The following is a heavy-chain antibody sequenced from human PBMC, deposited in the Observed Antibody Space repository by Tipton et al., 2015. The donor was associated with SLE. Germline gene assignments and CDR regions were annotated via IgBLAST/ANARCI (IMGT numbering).Heavy chain of an antibody. D-gene: IGHD3-3*01. CDR3: ARDTPLTYDFWSGYYGAFDI. CDR2: IYHSGST. V-gene: IGHV4-4*02. J-gene: IGHJ3*02. Sequence: TLSLTCAVSGGSISSSNWWSWVRQPPGKGLEWIGEIYHSGSTNYNPSLKSRVTISVDKSKNQFSLKLSSVTAADTAVYYCARDTPLTYDFWSGYYGAFDIWGQGTMVTVSS. CDR1: GGSISSSNW.